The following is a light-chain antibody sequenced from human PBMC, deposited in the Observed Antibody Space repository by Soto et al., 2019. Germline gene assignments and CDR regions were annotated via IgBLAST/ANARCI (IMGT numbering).Light chain of an antibody. J-gene: IGLJ2*01. V-gene: IGLV2-14*01. CDR3: SSYTSSSTLV. CDR1: SSDVGGHNY. CDR2: EVS. Sequence: QSALTQPGSVSGSPGQSITISCTGTSSDVGGHNYVSWYQQHPGKVPKLMIYEVSNRPSGVSNRFSGSKSGNTASLTISGLQAEDEAYYYCSSYTSSSTLVFGGGTQLTVL.